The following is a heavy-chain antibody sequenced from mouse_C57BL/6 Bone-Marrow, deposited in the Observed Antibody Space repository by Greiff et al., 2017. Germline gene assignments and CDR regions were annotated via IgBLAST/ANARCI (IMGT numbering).Heavy chain of an antibody. CDR3: ARGRYDYEEDY. D-gene: IGHD2-4*01. V-gene: IGHV1-81*01. J-gene: IGHJ2*01. CDR2: IYPRSGNT. CDR1: GYTFTSYG. Sequence: VQLVESGAELARPGASVKLSCKASGYTFTSYGISWVKQRTGQGLEWIGEIYPRSGNTYYNEKFKGKATLTADKSSSTAYMELRSLTSEDSAVYFCARGRYDYEEDYWGQGTTLTVSS.